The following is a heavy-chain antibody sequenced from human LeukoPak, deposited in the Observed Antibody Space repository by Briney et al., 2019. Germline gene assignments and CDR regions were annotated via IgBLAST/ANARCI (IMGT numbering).Heavy chain of an antibody. V-gene: IGHV1-18*01. CDR1: GYTFTIYG. Sequence: ASVTVSFKSSGYTFTIYGISWVRQAPGQGLEWMGWISAYNGNTNYAQKLQGRVTMTTDTSTSTAYMELRSLRSDDTAVYYCARDRVSSLSGWYRFDPWGQGTLVTVSS. CDR3: ARDRVSSLSGWYRFDP. CDR2: ISAYNGNT. D-gene: IGHD6-19*01. J-gene: IGHJ5*02.